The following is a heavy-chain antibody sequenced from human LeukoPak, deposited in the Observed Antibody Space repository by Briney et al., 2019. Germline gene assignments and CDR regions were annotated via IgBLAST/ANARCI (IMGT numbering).Heavy chain of an antibody. D-gene: IGHD1-26*01. J-gene: IGHJ4*02. CDR3: ARDRKSGSYLGG. V-gene: IGHV3-33*01. CDR2: IWYDGSNK. CDR1: GFTFSSYG. Sequence: PGGSLRLSCAASGFTFSSYGMHWVRQAPGKGLEWVAVIWYDGSNKYYADSVEGRFTISRDNSKNTLYLQMNSLRAEDTAVYYCARDRKSGSYLGGWGQGTLVTVSS.